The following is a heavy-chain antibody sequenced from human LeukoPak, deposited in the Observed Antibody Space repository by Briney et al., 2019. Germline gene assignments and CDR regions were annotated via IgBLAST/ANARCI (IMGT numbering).Heavy chain of an antibody. J-gene: IGHJ2*01. Sequence: GGSLRLACAASGFLFSGYYRSWIRQAPGKGLEWISYISSPGTTIYYVDSVKGRFTISTDHTKNSLSLQMDSLSTEETAVYYSPPAVTRRRLEWNFDLWGRGTLVTVSS. V-gene: IGHV3-11*04. CDR1: GFLFSGYY. CDR3: PPAVTRRRLEWNFDL. CDR2: ISSPGTTI. D-gene: IGHD4-17*01.